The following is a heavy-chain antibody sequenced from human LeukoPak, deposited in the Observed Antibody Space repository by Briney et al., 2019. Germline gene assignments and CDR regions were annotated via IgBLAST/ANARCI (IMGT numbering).Heavy chain of an antibody. J-gene: IGHJ6*02. D-gene: IGHD6-13*01. CDR3: ARDRIAAADYYGMDV. CDR1: GGSISSSSYY. V-gene: IGHV4-39*02. CDR2: IYYSGST. Sequence: SETLSLTCTVSGGSISSSSYYWGWIRQPPGKGLEWIGSIYYSGSTYYNPSLKSRVTISVDTSKNQFSLKLSSVTAADTAVYYCARDRIAAADYYGMDVWGQGTTVTVSS.